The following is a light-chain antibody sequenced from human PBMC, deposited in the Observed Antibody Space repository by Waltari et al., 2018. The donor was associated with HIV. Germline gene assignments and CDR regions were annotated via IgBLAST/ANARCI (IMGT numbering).Light chain of an antibody. J-gene: IGKJ2*01. V-gene: IGKV3-15*01. CDR2: GAS. CDR1: QSFSSD. Sequence: EIVMTQSPATLSVSPGERATLSCRASQSFSSDLAWYQHKPGQAPRLLIYGASTRAAGIPARFSGSGSGTEFTLTISSLQSEDFAVYYCQQYNIWPLSFGQGTKLEIK. CDR3: QQYNIWPLS.